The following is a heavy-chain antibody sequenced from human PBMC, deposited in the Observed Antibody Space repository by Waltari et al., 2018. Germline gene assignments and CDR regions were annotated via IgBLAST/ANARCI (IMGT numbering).Heavy chain of an antibody. CDR1: GFTLVDYA. CDR3: AKDRHRYYYYYYMDV. CDR2: ISWDGGTT. Sequence: EVQLVESGGVVVQPGGSLRLSCAASGFTLVDYAMHWVRQAPGKGLEWVSLISWDGGTTYYADSVKGRFTISRDNSENSLYLEMNSLRPEDTAFYYCAKDRHRYYYYYYMDVWGKGTTVTVSS. J-gene: IGHJ6*03. V-gene: IGHV3-43D*04.